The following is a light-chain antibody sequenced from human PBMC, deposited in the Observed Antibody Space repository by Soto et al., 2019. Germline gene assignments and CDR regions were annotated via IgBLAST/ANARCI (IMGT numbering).Light chain of an antibody. Sequence: DIQMTQSPSTLSASVGDRFTITFRASQSISRWLAWYQQKPGKAPKLLIYDVFNLASGVPSRFSGSGSGTEFTLTIGSLQPDDAATYYCHQYNTFWTFGQGTKVDIK. V-gene: IGKV1-5*01. CDR1: QSISRW. J-gene: IGKJ1*01. CDR3: HQYNTFWT. CDR2: DVF.